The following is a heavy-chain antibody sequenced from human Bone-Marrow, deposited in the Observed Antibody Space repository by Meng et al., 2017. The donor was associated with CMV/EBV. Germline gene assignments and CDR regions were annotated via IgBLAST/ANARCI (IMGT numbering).Heavy chain of an antibody. J-gene: IGHJ2*01. CDR1: GFTFGDYA. D-gene: IGHD1-26*01. Sequence: GGSLRLSCSASGFTFGDYALSWVRQAPGKGLEWVGFIRGKAYGATTVYAASVRGRFTISRDDSKSIAYLHMNSLKTEDTAVYYCAREGVIVGAGSRWYFDLWGRGTLVTVSS. V-gene: IGHV3-49*04. CDR2: IRGKAYGATT. CDR3: AREGVIVGAGSRWYFDL.